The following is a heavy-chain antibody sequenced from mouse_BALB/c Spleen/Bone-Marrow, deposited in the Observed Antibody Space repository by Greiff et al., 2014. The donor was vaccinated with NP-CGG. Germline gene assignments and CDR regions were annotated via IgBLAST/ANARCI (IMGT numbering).Heavy chain of an antibody. V-gene: IGHV5-6*01. D-gene: IGHD1-1*01. Sequence: EVQVVESGGDLVKPGGSLKLSCAASGFSFSGYGMSWVRQTPDKRLGWVATIGVGGTYTYYPDSVKGRFTISRDNAKNTLYLRMSSLKSEDTAMYYCARPFTTVVATVFAYWGQGTLVTVSA. CDR3: ARPFTTVVATVFAY. CDR1: GFSFSGYG. CDR2: IGVGGTYT. J-gene: IGHJ3*01.